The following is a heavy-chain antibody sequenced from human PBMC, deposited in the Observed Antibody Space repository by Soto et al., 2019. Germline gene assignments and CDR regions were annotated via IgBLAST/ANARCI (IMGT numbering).Heavy chain of an antibody. CDR1: GGSISSYY. J-gene: IGHJ6*02. Sequence: PSETLSLTCTVSGGSISSYYWSWIRQPPGKGLGWIGYIYYSGSTNYNPSLESRVTISVDTSKNQLSLKLSSVTAADTAVYYCATRYSGYDWGNYYYSGTDVWGQGTTVTVSS. V-gene: IGHV4-59*01. CDR3: ATRYSGYDWGNYYYSGTDV. D-gene: IGHD5-12*01. CDR2: IYYSGST.